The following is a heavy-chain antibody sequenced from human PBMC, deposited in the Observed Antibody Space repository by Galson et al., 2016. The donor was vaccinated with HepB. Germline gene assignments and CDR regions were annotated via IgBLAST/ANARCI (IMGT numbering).Heavy chain of an antibody. CDR2: IFNSGTA. V-gene: IGHV4-39*01. CDR3: ATMRGYASGWYGYDKWFDP. D-gene: IGHD6-19*01. CDR1: GDSIKNSADY. Sequence: SETLSLTCTVSGDSIKNSADYWAWIRQPPGKGLEWIGSIFNSGTAYYNPSLLSRVTMSVDTSRNQFSLRLESVTAADTAVYFCATMRGYASGWYGYDKWFDPWGQGAQVSVSS. J-gene: IGHJ5*02.